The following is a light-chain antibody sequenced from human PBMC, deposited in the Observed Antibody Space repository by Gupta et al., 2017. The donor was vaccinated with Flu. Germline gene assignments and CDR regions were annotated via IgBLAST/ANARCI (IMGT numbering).Light chain of an antibody. CDR3: QRGNAYPGT. CDR1: QSISRS. J-gene: IGKJ4*01. Sequence: DIQLTQSPSFLSASVGDRVAITCRASQSISRSLAWYQQKSGEGPKLLIYAACTVQTAVPSRFSGSGSGTDFTLTISMRHPEDFVIYYCQRGNAYPGTFGRGTKVEIK. CDR2: AAC. V-gene: IGKV1-9*01.